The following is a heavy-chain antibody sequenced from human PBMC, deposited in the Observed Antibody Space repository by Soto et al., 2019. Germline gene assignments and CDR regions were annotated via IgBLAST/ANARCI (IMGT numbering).Heavy chain of an antibody. CDR1: EFTFSTYA. Sequence: GGSLRLSCAASEFTFSTYAMTWVRQAPGKRLERDSSGSDRDSITYCAESVKGRFAISSDHSKNTLLLQMNSLRAEDTAIYYCAKAETISAVAAYLEKWGQVTQVTVSS. V-gene: IGHV3-23*01. CDR2: GSDRDSIT. CDR3: AKAETISAVAAYLEK. D-gene: IGHD6-19*01. J-gene: IGHJ4*02.